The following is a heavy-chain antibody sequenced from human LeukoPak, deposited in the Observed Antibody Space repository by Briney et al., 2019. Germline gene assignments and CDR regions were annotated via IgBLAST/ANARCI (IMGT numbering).Heavy chain of an antibody. Sequence: GGSLRLSCAASGFTFSSYGMHWVRQAPGKGLEWVAVISYDGSNKYYADSVKGRLTISRDNSKNTLYLQMNSLRAEDTAVYYCANEYSSSSGDYWGQGTLVTVSS. J-gene: IGHJ4*02. CDR1: GFTFSSYG. CDR2: ISYDGSNK. D-gene: IGHD6-6*01. V-gene: IGHV3-30*18. CDR3: ANEYSSSSGDY.